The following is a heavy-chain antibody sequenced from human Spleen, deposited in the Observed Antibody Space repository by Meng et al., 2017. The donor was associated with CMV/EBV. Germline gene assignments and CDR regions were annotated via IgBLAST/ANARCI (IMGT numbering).Heavy chain of an antibody. CDR3: ARRDGRCLDY. J-gene: IGHJ4*02. V-gene: IGHV4-30-4*08. D-gene: IGHD5-24*01. CDR2: INHSGST. CDR1: GGSISSGDYY. Sequence: QLQLQESGPGLVKPSQTLSLTCTVSGGSISSGDYYWSWIRQPPGKGLEWIGEINHSGSTNYNPSLKSRVTISVDTSKNQFSLKLSSVTAADTAVYYCARRDGRCLDYWGQGTLVTVSS.